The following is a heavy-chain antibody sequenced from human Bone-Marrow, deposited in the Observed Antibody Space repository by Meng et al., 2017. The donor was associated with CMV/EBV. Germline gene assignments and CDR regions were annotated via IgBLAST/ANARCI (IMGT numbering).Heavy chain of an antibody. Sequence: SGGIFRTYAMSWVRQVQGKGLEWVSTISGGGDNSYYADSVKGRFTISRDNSRSTLYLHMSSLRAEDTAVYYCAKDLIAAAGAPFPVDYWGQGTLVTVSS. CDR2: ISGGGDNS. CDR3: AKDLIAAAGAPFPVDY. CDR1: GGIFRTYA. D-gene: IGHD6-13*01. V-gene: IGHV3-23*01. J-gene: IGHJ4*02.